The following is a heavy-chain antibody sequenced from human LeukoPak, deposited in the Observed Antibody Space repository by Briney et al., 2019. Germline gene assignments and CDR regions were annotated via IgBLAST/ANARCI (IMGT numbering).Heavy chain of an antibody. D-gene: IGHD5-24*01. Sequence: PGGSLRLSCAASGFTFSSYWMHWVRQAPGKGLMWVSRINSDGSSTSCADSVKGRFTISRDNAKNTLYLQMNSLRAEDTAVYYCARDRDGYNSFDYWGQGTLVTVSS. CDR2: INSDGSST. CDR3: ARDRDGYNSFDY. J-gene: IGHJ4*02. V-gene: IGHV3-74*01. CDR1: GFTFSSYW.